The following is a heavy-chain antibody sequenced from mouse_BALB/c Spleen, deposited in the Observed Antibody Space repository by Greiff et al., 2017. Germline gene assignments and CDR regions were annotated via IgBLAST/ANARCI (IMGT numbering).Heavy chain of an antibody. V-gene: IGHV1-69*01. CDR1: GYTFTDYW. CDR2: IDTSDSYT. J-gene: IGHJ2*01. CDR3: ASLGEY. D-gene: IGHD4-1*01. Sequence: QVQLQQPGAELVMPGASVKMSCKASGYTFTDYWMHWVKQRPGQGLEWIGAIDTSDSYTSYNQKFKGKATLTVDESSSTAYMQLSSLTSEDSAVYYCASLGEYWGQGTTLTVSS.